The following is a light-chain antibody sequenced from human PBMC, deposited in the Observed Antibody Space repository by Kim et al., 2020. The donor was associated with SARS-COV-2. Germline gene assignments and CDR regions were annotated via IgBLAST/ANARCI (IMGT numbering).Light chain of an antibody. CDR3: QQYYSYPRT. Sequence: AIRITQSPSSLSASTGDRVTITCRASQGIISYLAWYQQKPGKAPKLLIYAASTLQSGVPSRFSGSGSGTDFTLTISCLQSEDFATYYCQQYYSYPRTFGQGTKVDIK. V-gene: IGKV1-8*01. CDR1: QGIISY. J-gene: IGKJ1*01. CDR2: AAS.